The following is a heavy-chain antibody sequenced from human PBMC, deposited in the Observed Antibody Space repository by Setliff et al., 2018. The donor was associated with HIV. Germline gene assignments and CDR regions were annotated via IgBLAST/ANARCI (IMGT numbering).Heavy chain of an antibody. D-gene: IGHD5-12*01. CDR3: ARRKGGGYNLYYFDF. CDR1: GYSFTTYW. CDR2: IYPSDSDI. J-gene: IGHJ4*02. V-gene: IGHV5-51*01. Sequence: PGEYLKISCKGSGYSFTTYWIGWVRQMPGKGLEWMGIIYPSDSDIRYSPSFQGQVTISADKSTNTACLQWSSLKASDTAMYYCARRKGGGYNLYYFDFWGQGTLVTVSS.